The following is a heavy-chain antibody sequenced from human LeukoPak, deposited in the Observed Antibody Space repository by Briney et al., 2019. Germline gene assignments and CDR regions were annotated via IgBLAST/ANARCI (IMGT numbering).Heavy chain of an antibody. D-gene: IGHD3-22*01. CDR1: GFTFSSYS. CDR3: ARSGDSSGYYPVDY. Sequence: GGSLRLSCAASGFTFSSYSMNWVRQAPGKGLEWVSSISSSSSYIYYADSVKGRSTISRDNAKNSLYLQMNSPRAEDTAVYYCARSGDSSGYYPVDYWGQGTLVTVSS. V-gene: IGHV3-21*01. CDR2: ISSSSSYI. J-gene: IGHJ4*02.